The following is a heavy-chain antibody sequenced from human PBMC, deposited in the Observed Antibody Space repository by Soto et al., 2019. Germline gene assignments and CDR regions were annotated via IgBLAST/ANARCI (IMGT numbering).Heavy chain of an antibody. D-gene: IGHD6-6*01. CDR2: TSAYNGNT. CDR1: GGTFSSYA. CDR3: ARAGVYSSSSYFDY. Sequence: ASVKVSCKASGGTFSSYAISWVRQAPGQALEWMGWTSAYNGNTNYAQKFQGRVTMTTDTSTSTAYMELRSLRSDDTAVSYSARAGVYSSSSYFDYWGQGTLVTVSS. V-gene: IGHV1-18*01. J-gene: IGHJ4*02.